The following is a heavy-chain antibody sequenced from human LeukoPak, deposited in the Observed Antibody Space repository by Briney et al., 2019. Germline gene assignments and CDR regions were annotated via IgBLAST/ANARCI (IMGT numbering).Heavy chain of an antibody. CDR2: IYYSGST. CDR1: GGSVSSGSYY. Sequence: PSETLFLTCTVSGGSVSSGSYYWSWLRQPPGKGLEWIGYIYYSGSTNYNPSLKGRVTISVDTSKNQFSLKLISVTAADTAVYYCARALLYAGLGTIDYWGQGTLVTVSS. D-gene: IGHD2-8*01. V-gene: IGHV4-61*01. J-gene: IGHJ4*02. CDR3: ARALLYAGLGTIDY.